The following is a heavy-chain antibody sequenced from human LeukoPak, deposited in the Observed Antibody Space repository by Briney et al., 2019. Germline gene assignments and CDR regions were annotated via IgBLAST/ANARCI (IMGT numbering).Heavy chain of an antibody. D-gene: IGHD3-10*02. CDR1: GGSISSGSYY. J-gene: IGHJ3*02. CDR3: ARDLVFGGLRAFDI. CDR2: IYTSGST. V-gene: IGHV4-61*02. Sequence: PSETLSLTCTVSGGSISSGSYYWSWIRQPAGKGLEWIGRIYTSGSTNYNPSLKSRVTISVDTSKNQFSLKLSSVTAADTAVYYCARDLVFGGLRAFDIWGQGTMVTVSS.